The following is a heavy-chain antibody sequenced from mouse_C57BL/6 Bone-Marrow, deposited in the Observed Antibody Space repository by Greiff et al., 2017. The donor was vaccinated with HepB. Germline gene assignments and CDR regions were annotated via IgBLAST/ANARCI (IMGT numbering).Heavy chain of an antibody. D-gene: IGHD1-1*01. Sequence: QVQLQQSGAELVRPGPSVKMSCKASGYTFTNYWIGWAKQRPGHGLEWIGDIYPGGGYTNYNEKFKGKATLTADKSSSTAYMQFSSLTSEDSAIYYCARAPLYGSMDYWGQGTSVTVSS. CDR2: IYPGGGYT. J-gene: IGHJ4*01. V-gene: IGHV1-63*01. CDR3: ARAPLYGSMDY. CDR1: GYTFTNYW.